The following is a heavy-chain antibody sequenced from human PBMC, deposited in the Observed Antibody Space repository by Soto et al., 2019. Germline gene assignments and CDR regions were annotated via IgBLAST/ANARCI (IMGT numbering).Heavy chain of an antibody. V-gene: IGHV4-39*01. J-gene: IGHJ5*02. CDR1: GGSISSSSYY. D-gene: IGHD3-3*01. Sequence: SETLSLTCTVSGGSISSSSYYWGWIRQPPGKGLEWIGSFYYSGSTYYNPSLKSRVTISVDTSKNQFSLKLSSVTAADTAVYYCATLSYPSPYYDFWNHHPRGPHWFDPWGQGTLVTVSS. CDR3: ATLSYPSPYYDFWNHHPRGPHWFDP. CDR2: FYYSGST.